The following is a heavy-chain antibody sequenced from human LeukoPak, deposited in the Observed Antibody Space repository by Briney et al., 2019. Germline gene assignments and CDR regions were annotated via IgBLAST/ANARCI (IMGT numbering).Heavy chain of an antibody. Sequence: GGSLRLSCAASGFTFSSYGMHWVRQAPGKGLEWVAVIWYDGSNKYYADSVKGRFTISRDNSKNTLYLQMNSLRAEDTAVYYCGKELAVAGTGVFDYWGQGTLVTVSS. V-gene: IGHV3-33*06. CDR2: IWYDGSNK. D-gene: IGHD6-19*01. J-gene: IGHJ4*02. CDR3: GKELAVAGTGVFDY. CDR1: GFTFSSYG.